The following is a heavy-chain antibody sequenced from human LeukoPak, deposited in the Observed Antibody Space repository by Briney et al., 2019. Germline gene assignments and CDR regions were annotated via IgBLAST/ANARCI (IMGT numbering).Heavy chain of an antibody. V-gene: IGHV4-59*01. CDR2: IYYSGSN. CDR3: ARVRGSAEFHYMDV. Sequence: SETLSLTCTVSGGSISSYYWSWIRQPPGKGLEWIGYIYYSGSNNYNPAGKSRVTISVDTSKNQFSLKLSSVTAADTAVYYCARVRGSAEFHYMDVWGKGTTVTV. CDR1: GGSISSYY. D-gene: IGHD3-10*01. J-gene: IGHJ6*03.